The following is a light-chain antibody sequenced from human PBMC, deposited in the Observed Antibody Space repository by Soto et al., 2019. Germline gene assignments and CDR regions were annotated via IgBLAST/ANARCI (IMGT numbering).Light chain of an antibody. CDR2: EVH. J-gene: IGLJ2*01. CDR3: SSYAASTNLL. Sequence: QSVLTQPPSVSGSPGQSVTISCIGSSSDVGTYDRVSWYQAPPGTAPKLIIYEVHYRPAGVPDRFSGSKSGNTASLTISGLQAEDEAEYYCSSYAASTNLLFGGVTKLTVL. V-gene: IGLV2-18*02. CDR1: SSDVGTYDR.